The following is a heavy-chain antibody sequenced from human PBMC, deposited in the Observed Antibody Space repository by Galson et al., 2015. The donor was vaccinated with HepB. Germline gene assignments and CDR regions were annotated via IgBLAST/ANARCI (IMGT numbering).Heavy chain of an antibody. CDR2: VSYDGTNK. D-gene: IGHD1-26*01. CDR3: ARDSAVGATTQGDDAFDI. CDR1: GFTFSSYA. J-gene: IGHJ3*02. V-gene: IGHV3-30-3*01. Sequence: SLRLSCAASGFTFSSYAMHWVRQAPGKGLEWVAVVSYDGTNKYYADSVKGRFTISRDNSKNTLYLQMNSLRAEDTAVYYCARDSAVGATTQGDDAFDIWGQGTMVTVSS.